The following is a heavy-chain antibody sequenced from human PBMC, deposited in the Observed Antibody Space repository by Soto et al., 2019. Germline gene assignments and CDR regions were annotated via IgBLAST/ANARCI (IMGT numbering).Heavy chain of an antibody. CDR3: ARGDFDSSANYYAGWFDP. CDR2: FNPNSGGT. J-gene: IGHJ5*02. V-gene: IGHV1-2*02. D-gene: IGHD3-22*01. CDR1: GYIFTGYY. Sequence: QVQLVQSGAEVKKPGASVKVSCKASGYIFTGYYMHWLRQAPGQGREWMGWFNPNSGGTKYAQKFQGRVTMTNDTSINTAYMELSGLRSDDTAVYYCARGDFDSSANYYAGWFDPWGQGTLVTVSS.